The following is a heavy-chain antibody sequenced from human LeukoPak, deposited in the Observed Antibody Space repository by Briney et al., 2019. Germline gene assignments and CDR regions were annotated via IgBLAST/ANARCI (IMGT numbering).Heavy chain of an antibody. CDR3: ARDPRNVGLAP. CDR2: NNGDGSTT. V-gene: IGHV3-74*01. D-gene: IGHD2-15*01. CDR1: GFSLSGYW. J-gene: IGHJ5*02. Sequence: GGSLRLSCVASGFSLSGYWMYWVRQAPGKGLMYISRNNGDGSTTNYADVVKGRFTMSRDNVKSTLYLQMNSLRVEDTAVYYCARDPRNVGLAPWGQGTLVTVSS.